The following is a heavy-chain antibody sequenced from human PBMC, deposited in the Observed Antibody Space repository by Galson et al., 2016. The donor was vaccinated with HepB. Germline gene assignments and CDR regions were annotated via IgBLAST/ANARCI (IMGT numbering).Heavy chain of an antibody. J-gene: IGHJ4*02. V-gene: IGHV3-30*03. Sequence: SLRLSCAVSGFDLSRADMHWVRQTPTKGLERLTFISGDGGPKSYAESVRGRFSISKDISRNTVSLLMNSLRVDDTALYYCVREGRGPLMRRHFDSWGQGTLVSVSS. D-gene: IGHD3-10*01. CDR1: GFDLSRAD. CDR2: ISGDGGPK. CDR3: VREGRGPLMRRHFDS.